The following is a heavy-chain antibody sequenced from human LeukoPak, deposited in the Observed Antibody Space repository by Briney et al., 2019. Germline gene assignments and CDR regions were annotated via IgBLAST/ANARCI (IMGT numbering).Heavy chain of an antibody. CDR1: GFTFSTFA. CDR2: IFPSGGEI. CDR3: ARVPYYGSGSYSTYFDY. Sequence: GGSLRLSCAASGFTFSTFAMLWVRQPPGKGLEWVSSIFPSGGEIHYADSVRGRFTISRDNAKNSLYLQMNSLRAEDTAVYYCARVPYYGSGSYSTYFDYWGQGTLVTVSS. V-gene: IGHV3-21*01. J-gene: IGHJ4*02. D-gene: IGHD3-10*01.